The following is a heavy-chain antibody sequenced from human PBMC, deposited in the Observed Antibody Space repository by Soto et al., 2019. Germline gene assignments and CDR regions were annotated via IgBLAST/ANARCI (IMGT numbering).Heavy chain of an antibody. CDR1: GGTFRSYS. D-gene: IGHD3-22*01. Sequence: QVQLVQSGAEVKKPGSSVKVYCKASGGTFRSYSISWVRQAPGQGLEWMGGIIPIFDITNYAQQFQGRVTITADESTSTAYMELSSLGSDDTAVYYCARPDEGGYSSNHHYYYALDVWGQETTVTV. J-gene: IGHJ6*02. CDR3: ARPDEGGYSSNHHYYYALDV. CDR2: IIPIFDIT. V-gene: IGHV1-69*01.